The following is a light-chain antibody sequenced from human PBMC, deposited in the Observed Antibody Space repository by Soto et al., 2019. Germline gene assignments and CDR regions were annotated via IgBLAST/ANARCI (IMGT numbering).Light chain of an antibody. Sequence: QSALTQPRSVSGSPGQSVTISCTGTGGDVGGYNFVSWYQLHPGKAPKLMIFDVSKRPSGVPDRFSGSKSGNTASLTISGLQADDEADYYCATWDDGLYSPIIGGGTKLTVL. CDR2: DVS. CDR1: GGDVGGYNF. V-gene: IGLV2-11*01. CDR3: ATWDDGLYSPI. J-gene: IGLJ2*01.